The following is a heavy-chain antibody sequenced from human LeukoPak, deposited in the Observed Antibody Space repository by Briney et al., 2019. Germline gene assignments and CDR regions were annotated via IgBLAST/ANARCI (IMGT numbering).Heavy chain of an antibody. V-gene: IGHV1-69*04. Sequence: SVKVSCKASGGTFSSYAISWVRQAPGQGLEWMGRIIPILGIANYAQKFQGRVTITADKSTSTAYMELSSLRSEDTAVYYCANQYYYDSSGYSYFDYWGQGTLVTVSS. CDR3: ANQYYYDSSGYSYFDY. D-gene: IGHD3-22*01. J-gene: IGHJ4*02. CDR2: IIPILGIA. CDR1: GGTFSSYA.